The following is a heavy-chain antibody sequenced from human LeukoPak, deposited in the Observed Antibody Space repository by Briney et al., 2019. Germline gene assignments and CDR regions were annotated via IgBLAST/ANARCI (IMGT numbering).Heavy chain of an antibody. V-gene: IGHV4-61*08. D-gene: IGHD3-9*01. CDR1: GGSISSGGYY. Sequence: PETLSLTCTVSGGSISSGGYYWSWIRQHPGKGLEWIGYIYYSGSTNYNPSLKSRVTISVDTSKNQFSLKLSSVTAADTAVYYCARAYRDYDILTGYYNAMPFDPWGQGTLVTVSS. CDR3: ARAYRDYDILTGYYNAMPFDP. J-gene: IGHJ5*02. CDR2: IYYSGST.